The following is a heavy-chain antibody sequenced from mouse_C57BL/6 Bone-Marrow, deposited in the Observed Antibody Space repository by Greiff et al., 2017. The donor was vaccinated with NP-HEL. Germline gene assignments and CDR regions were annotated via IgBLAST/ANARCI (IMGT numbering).Heavy chain of an antibody. CDR2: IDPETGGT. CDR1: GYTFTDYE. J-gene: IGHJ3*01. D-gene: IGHD1-1*01. V-gene: IGHV1-15*01. Sequence: QVHVKQSGAELVRPGASVTLSCKASGYTFTDYEMHWVKQTPVHGLEWIGAIDPETGGTAYNQKFKGKAILTADKSSSTAYMELRSLTSEDSAVYYCTRSPLITTVVATDWCAYWGQGTLVTVSA. CDR3: TRSPLITTVVATDWCAY.